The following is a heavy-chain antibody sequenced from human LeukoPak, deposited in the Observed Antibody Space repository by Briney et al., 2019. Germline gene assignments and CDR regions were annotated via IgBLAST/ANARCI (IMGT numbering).Heavy chain of an antibody. D-gene: IGHD1-20*01. CDR1: GYILTSYW. Sequence: GESLKISCKASGYILTSYWIGWVRQMPEKGLEWMGFIYPGDSDTRYSPSFQGQVTISADKSISTAYLQWSSLKASDTAMYYCARQGILTGTAYFDYWGQGTLVTVSS. J-gene: IGHJ4*02. V-gene: IGHV5-51*01. CDR3: ARQGILTGTAYFDY. CDR2: IYPGDSDT.